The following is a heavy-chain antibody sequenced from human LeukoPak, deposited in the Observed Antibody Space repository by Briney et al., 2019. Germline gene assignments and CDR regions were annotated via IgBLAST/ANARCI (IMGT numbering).Heavy chain of an antibody. Sequence: PSETLCLTCTVSGGSISSSSYYWGWIRQPPGKGLEWIGSIYYSGSTYYNPSLKSRATISVDTSKNKFSLKLNSVTAADTAVYYCARPAYRGSYYDAFDIWGQGTMVTVSS. CDR2: IYYSGST. CDR1: GGSISSSSYY. V-gene: IGHV4-39*01. D-gene: IGHD1-26*01. J-gene: IGHJ3*02. CDR3: ARPAYRGSYYDAFDI.